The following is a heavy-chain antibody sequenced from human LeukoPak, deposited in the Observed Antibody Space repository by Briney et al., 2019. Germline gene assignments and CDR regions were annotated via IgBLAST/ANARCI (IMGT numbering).Heavy chain of an antibody. J-gene: IGHJ6*02. Sequence: GRSLRLSCAASGFTFSNYAMHWVRQAPGKGLEWVAVISYDGSNKYYADSVKGRFTISRDNSKNTLYLQMNSLRAEDTAVYYCARGGYGLKAYYGMDVWGQGTTVTVSS. V-gene: IGHV3-30-3*01. CDR3: ARGGYGLKAYYGMDV. CDR1: GFTFSNYA. CDR2: ISYDGSNK. D-gene: IGHD5-18*01.